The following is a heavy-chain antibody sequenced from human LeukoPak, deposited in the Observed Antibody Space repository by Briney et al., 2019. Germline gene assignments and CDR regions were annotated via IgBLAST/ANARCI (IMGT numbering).Heavy chain of an antibody. CDR2: IYHSGRT. CDR3: ARGRVIAVAGWGPWELPPAGHDY. Sequence: SGTLSLTCTVSGGSISSSNWWSWVRQPPGKGLEWIGEIYHSGRTNYNPSLKSRLTILVEKSKNQFSLKLNSVTAADTAVYYCARGRVIAVAGWGPWELPPAGHDYWGQGTLVTVSS. D-gene: IGHD6-19*01. CDR1: GGSISSSNW. V-gene: IGHV4-4*02. J-gene: IGHJ4*02.